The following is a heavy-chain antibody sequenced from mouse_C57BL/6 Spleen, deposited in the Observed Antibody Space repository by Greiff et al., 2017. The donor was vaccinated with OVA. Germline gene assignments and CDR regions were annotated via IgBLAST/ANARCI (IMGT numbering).Heavy chain of an antibody. Sequence: VQLQQPGAELVRPGTSVKLSCKASGYTFTSYWMHWVKQRPGQGLEWIGVIDPSDSYTNYNQKFKGKATLTVDTSSSTAYMQLSSLTSEDSAVYYCARYYGNPHWYFDVWGTGTTVTVSS. CDR3: ARYYGNPHWYFDV. CDR2: IDPSDSYT. CDR1: GYTFTSYW. D-gene: IGHD2-1*01. V-gene: IGHV1-59*01. J-gene: IGHJ1*03.